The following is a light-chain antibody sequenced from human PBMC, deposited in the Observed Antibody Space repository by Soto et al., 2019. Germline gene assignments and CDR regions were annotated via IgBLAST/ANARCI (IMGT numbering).Light chain of an antibody. CDR3: QQSYSTPCT. Sequence: DIQMTQSPSSLSASVGDRVTITCRASQSISSYLNWYQQKPGKAPKLLIYAASSLQSGVPSRFSGSGSGTDFTLTISSLQPEDFATYYCQQSYSTPCTFGQATKVEIK. CDR1: QSISSY. J-gene: IGKJ1*01. CDR2: AAS. V-gene: IGKV1-39*01.